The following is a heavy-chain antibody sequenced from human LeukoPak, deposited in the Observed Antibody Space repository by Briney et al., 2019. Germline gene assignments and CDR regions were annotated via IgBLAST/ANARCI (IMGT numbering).Heavy chain of an antibody. J-gene: IGHJ4*02. CDR2: ISAYNGNT. V-gene: IGHV1-18*04. CDR3: AKVEVGSTTRTLNDY. D-gene: IGHD1-1*01. Sequence: GASVKVSCKASGYTFTSYGISWVRQAPGQGLEWMGWISAYNGNTNYAQKLQGRVTITTDTSTSTAYMELRSLRSDDTAVYYCAKVEVGSTTRTLNDYWGQGTLVTVSP. CDR1: GYTFTSYG.